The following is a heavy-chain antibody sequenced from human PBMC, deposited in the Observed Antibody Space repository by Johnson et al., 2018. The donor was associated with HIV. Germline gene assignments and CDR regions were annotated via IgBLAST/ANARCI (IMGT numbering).Heavy chain of an antibody. J-gene: IGHJ3*02. V-gene: IGHV3-66*03. CDR2: IYTGGST. CDR3: AKAYISGWWALDI. D-gene: IGHD6-19*01. CDR1: GFTVNNNY. Sequence: VQLVESGGGLIQPGESLRLSCAASGFTVNNNYMNWVRQTPGKGLEWVSVIYTGGSTYYADSVKGRFTISRDNSKNTLYLQMNSLRAEDTAVYYCAKAYISGWWALDIWGLGAMVTVSS.